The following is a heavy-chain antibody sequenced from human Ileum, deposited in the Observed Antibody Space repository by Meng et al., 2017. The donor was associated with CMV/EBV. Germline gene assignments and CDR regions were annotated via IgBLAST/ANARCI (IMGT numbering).Heavy chain of an antibody. Sequence: VHLQGAGPGLVKPSETMSLICTVSGDSMNDYFWTWIRQPAGKGLEWIGRIYSNGATNYNPSIQSRVTMSIDTSKNQFSLKVTSVTAADTAVYYCARWGSGMSPTADWFDPWGQGTLVTVSS. V-gene: IGHV4-4*07. D-gene: IGHD2-15*01. J-gene: IGHJ5*02. CDR2: IYSNGAT. CDR1: GDSMNDYF. CDR3: ARWGSGMSPTADWFDP.